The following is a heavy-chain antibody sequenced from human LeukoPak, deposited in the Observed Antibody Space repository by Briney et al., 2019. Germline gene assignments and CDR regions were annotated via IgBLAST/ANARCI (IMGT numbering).Heavy chain of an antibody. D-gene: IGHD3-22*01. J-gene: IGHJ3*02. CDR2: IDRKDKGYATAT. V-gene: IGHV3-73*01. CDR3: TRPTYDSSGYGAFDI. CDR1: GFTFSGSA. Sequence: PGGSLRLSCAASGFTFSGSAIHWVRLSSGKGLEWVGQIDRKDKGYATATAYAASVKGRFTISRDDSKNTAYLQMNSLKTEDTAVYYCTRPTYDSSGYGAFDIWGQGTMVTVSS.